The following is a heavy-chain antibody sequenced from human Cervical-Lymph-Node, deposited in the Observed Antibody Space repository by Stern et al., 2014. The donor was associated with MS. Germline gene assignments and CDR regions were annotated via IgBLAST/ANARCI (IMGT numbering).Heavy chain of an antibody. CDR1: GFTFSSYA. V-gene: IGHV3-23*04. CDR2: ISGSGGST. CDR3: AKSSATEWELRRGLYYFDY. Sequence: VQLVESGGGLVQPGGSLRLSCAASGFTFSSYAMSWVRQAPGKGLEWVSAISGSGGSTYYADSVKGRFTISRDNSKNTLYLQMNSLRAEDTAVYYCAKSSATEWELRRGLYYFDYWGQGTLVTVSS. D-gene: IGHD1-26*01. J-gene: IGHJ4*02.